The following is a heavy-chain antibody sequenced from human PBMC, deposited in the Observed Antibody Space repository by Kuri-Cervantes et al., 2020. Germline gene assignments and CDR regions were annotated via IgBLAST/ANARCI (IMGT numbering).Heavy chain of an antibody. D-gene: IGHD5-18*01. Sequence: ASVKVSCKASGYTFTGYYMHWVRQAPGQGLEWMGWINPNSGGTNYAQKFQGRVTMTRDTSISTAYMELTSLTSDDTAVYYCASLDTAIDYYGMDVWGQGTTVPSP. CDR3: ASLDTAIDYYGMDV. CDR2: INPNSGGT. V-gene: IGHV1-2*02. CDR1: GYTFTGYY. J-gene: IGHJ6*02.